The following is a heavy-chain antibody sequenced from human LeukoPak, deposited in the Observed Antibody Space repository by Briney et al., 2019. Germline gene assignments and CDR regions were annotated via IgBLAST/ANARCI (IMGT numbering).Heavy chain of an antibody. J-gene: IGHJ6*03. CDR3: AKDSTVTSLQYYYYYMDV. CDR1: GFSFSNSY. CDR2: ISGSGSDI. Sequence: GGSLRLSCVVSGFSFSNSYMTWIRQTPGKGLEPLAYISGSGSDIYYADSVKGRFTISRDNAKNSLYLQLNSLRAEDTAVYYCAKDSTVTSLQYYYYYMDVWGKGTTVTVSS. V-gene: IGHV3-11*04. D-gene: IGHD4-17*01.